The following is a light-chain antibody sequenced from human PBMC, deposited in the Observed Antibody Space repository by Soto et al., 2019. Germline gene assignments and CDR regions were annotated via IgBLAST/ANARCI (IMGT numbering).Light chain of an antibody. CDR1: QDISRY. CDR3: QQLNSYPPWT. CDR2: SAS. V-gene: IGKV1-9*01. J-gene: IGKJ1*01. Sequence: DIQMTQSPSTLSGSVGYRFTMTCRASQDISRYLAWYQQKPGKAPKLLIHSASTLHSGVPLRFSGSGSGTKFTLTISGLQPEDFATYYCQQLNSYPPWTFGQGTKVDIK.